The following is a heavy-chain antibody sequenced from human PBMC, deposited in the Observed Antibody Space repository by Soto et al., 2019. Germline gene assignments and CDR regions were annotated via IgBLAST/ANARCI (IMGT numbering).Heavy chain of an antibody. V-gene: IGHV4-4*07. CDR1: CDSISNSYY. CDR2: IYISGIT. CDR3: ASLDYGGNSTFEY. D-gene: IGHD4-17*01. Sequence: SETLSRTCAVSCDSISNSYYWYWIRHPSWKGLEWIGPIYISGITNYNPSLKSRVTISVDTSKNQFSLKLSSVTAADTAVYYGASLDYGGNSTFEYWGQGTMVTVSS. J-gene: IGHJ4*02.